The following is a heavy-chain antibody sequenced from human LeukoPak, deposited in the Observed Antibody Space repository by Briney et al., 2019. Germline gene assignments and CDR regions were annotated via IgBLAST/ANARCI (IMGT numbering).Heavy chain of an antibody. Sequence: PGGSLRLSCAASGFTFGDYYMSWIRQAPGKGLEWASYISSSGSTIYYADSVKGRFTISRDNAKNSLYLQMNSLRAEDTAVYYCARESSDYSYYYYYMDVWGKGTTVTVSS. D-gene: IGHD4-11*01. V-gene: IGHV3-11*04. CDR1: GFTFGDYY. J-gene: IGHJ6*03. CDR3: ARESSDYSYYYYYMDV. CDR2: ISSSGSTI.